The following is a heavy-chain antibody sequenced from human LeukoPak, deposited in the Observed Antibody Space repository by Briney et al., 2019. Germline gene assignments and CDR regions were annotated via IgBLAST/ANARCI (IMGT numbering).Heavy chain of an antibody. CDR2: IYSGGST. J-gene: IGHJ4*02. V-gene: IGHV3-53*01. CDR1: GFTVSSNY. CDR3: ARAKPKNMVRGLIMRRESRYYFDY. D-gene: IGHD3-10*01. Sequence: PGGSLRLSCAASGFTVSSNYMSWVRRAPGKGLEWVSVIYSGGSTYYADSVKGRFTISRDNSKSTLYIQMNSLRAEDTAVYYCARAKPKNMVRGLIMRRESRYYFDYWGQGTLVTVSS.